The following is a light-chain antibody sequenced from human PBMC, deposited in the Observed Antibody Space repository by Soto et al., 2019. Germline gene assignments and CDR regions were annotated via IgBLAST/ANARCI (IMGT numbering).Light chain of an antibody. Sequence: EIVLTQSPGTLSLSPWERATLSCRASQSVSSSYLAWYQQKPGQAPRLLLYGASSRATGIPDRFSGSGSGTDFTLTISRLEPEDFAVYYCQQYGSSPSITFGQGTRLEIK. CDR3: QQYGSSPSIT. CDR1: QSVSSSY. J-gene: IGKJ5*01. CDR2: GAS. V-gene: IGKV3-20*01.